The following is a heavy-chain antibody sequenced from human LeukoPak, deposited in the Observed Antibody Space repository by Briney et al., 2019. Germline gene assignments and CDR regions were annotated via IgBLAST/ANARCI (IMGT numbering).Heavy chain of an antibody. Sequence: SVKVSCKASGGTFSSYAISWVRQAPGQGLEWMGGIIPIFGTANYAQKFQGRVTITADESTSTAYMELSSLRSGDTAVYYCARGSGSYYNPSYYYYYMDVWGKGTTVTVSS. CDR1: GGTFSSYA. CDR2: IIPIFGTA. CDR3: ARGSGSYYNPSYYYYYMDV. J-gene: IGHJ6*03. V-gene: IGHV1-69*13. D-gene: IGHD3-10*01.